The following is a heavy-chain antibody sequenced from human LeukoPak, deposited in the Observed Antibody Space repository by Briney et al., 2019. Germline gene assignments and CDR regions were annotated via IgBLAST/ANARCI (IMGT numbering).Heavy chain of an antibody. CDR3: ANYYDSSGYYTV. V-gene: IGHV3-23*01. D-gene: IGHD3-22*01. Sequence: GGSLRHSCAASGFTFSSYAMSWVRQAPGKGLEWVSAISGSGGSTYYADSVKGRFTISRDNSKNTLYLQMNSLRAEDTAVYYCANYYDSSGYYTVGGQGTLVTVSS. CDR2: ISGSGGST. J-gene: IGHJ4*02. CDR1: GFTFSSYA.